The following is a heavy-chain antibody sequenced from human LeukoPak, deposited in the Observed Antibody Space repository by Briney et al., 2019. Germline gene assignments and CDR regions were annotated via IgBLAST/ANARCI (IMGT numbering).Heavy chain of an antibody. J-gene: IGHJ6*03. CDR3: ARVLGRYYYYMDV. CDR1: GFTFSRYS. CDR2: ISSSGSTI. V-gene: IGHV3-48*04. D-gene: IGHD2/OR15-2a*01. Sequence: GGSLRLSCAASGFTFSRYSMNWVRQAPGKGLEWVSYISSSGSTIYYADSVKGRFTISRDNAKNSLYLQMNSLRAEDTAVYYCARVLGRYYYYMDVWGKGTTVTISS.